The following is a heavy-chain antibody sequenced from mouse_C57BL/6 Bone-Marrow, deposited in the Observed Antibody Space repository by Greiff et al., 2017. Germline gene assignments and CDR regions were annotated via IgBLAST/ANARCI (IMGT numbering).Heavy chain of an antibody. CDR1: GFNIKDYY. V-gene: IGHV14-2*01. J-gene: IGHJ1*03. CDR2: IDPEDGET. CDR3: ARTGYFDI. Sequence: VQLPQSGAELVKPGASVKLSCTASGFNIKDYYMHWVKQRTEQGLEWIGRIDPEDGETHYAPKFQGKATMTADTSSNTAYLQLSSLTSEDSAVYYCARTGYFDIWGTGATVTVSS.